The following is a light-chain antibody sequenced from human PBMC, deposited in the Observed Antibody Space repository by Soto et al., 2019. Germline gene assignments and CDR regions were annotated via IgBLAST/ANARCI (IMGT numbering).Light chain of an antibody. CDR1: QSVSSSY. J-gene: IGKJ1*01. Sequence: EIVLTQSRGTXSXSPGGRATLSXSASQSVSSSYLAWYQQKPGQAPRLLIYGASSRATGIPDRFSGSGSGTDFTLTISRLEPEDFAVYYCQQYGSSQWTFGQGTKVDIK. CDR3: QQYGSSQWT. CDR2: GAS. V-gene: IGKV3-20*01.